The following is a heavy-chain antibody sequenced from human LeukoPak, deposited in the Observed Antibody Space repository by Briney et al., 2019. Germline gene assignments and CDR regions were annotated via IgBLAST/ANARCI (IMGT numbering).Heavy chain of an antibody. V-gene: IGHV1-69*05. D-gene: IGHD1-7*01. J-gene: IGHJ5*02. CDR2: IIPIFGTA. Sequence: SVKVSCKASGGTFSSYAISWVRQAPGQGLEWMGRIIPIFGTANYAQKFQGRVTITTDESTSTAYMELSSLRSEDTAVYYCARDYGYNWNYRGGGWFDPWGQGTLVTASS. CDR1: GGTFSSYA. CDR3: ARDYGYNWNYRGGGWFDP.